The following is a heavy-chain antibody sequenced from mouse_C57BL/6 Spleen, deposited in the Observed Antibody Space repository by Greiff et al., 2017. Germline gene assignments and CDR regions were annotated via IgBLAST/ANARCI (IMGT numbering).Heavy chain of an antibody. CDR1: GFIFTDYY. D-gene: IGHD1-1*01. Sequence: EVQLMESGGGLVQPGGSLSLSCAASGFIFTDYYMSWVRQPPGKALEWLGFIRNKANGYTTEYSASVKGRFTISRDNSQSILYLQMNALRAEDSATYYCARYNSYGSSLYAMDYWGQGTSVTVSS. CDR3: ARYNSYGSSLYAMDY. J-gene: IGHJ4*01. CDR2: IRNKANGYTT. V-gene: IGHV7-3*01.